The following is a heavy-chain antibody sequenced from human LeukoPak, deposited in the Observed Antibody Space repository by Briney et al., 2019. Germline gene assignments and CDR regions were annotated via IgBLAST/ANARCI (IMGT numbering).Heavy chain of an antibody. Sequence: GGSLRLSCAASGFPSSDYGMYWVRQAPGKGLEWLAVISHDGSNKYYADSVKGRITVSRDNSMNTLYLQMNSLRAEDTAVYYCAKVRWGSDNALDSWGQGTLVTGSS. CDR1: GFPSSDYG. V-gene: IGHV3-30*18. CDR2: ISHDGSNK. J-gene: IGHJ4*02. D-gene: IGHD3-16*01. CDR3: AKVRWGSDNALDS.